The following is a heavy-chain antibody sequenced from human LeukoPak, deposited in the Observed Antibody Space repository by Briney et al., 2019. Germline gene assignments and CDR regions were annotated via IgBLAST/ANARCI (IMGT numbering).Heavy chain of an antibody. D-gene: IGHD3-10*01. J-gene: IGHJ6*03. CDR1: GFTFDNYA. CDR2: ISWDGGST. V-gene: IGHV3-43D*03. CDR3: ASLLWFGDSDYYYMDV. Sequence: GGSLRLSCAASGFTFDNYAMQWVRQAPGKGLEWVSLISWDGGSTYYADSVKGRFTISRDNSKNSLYLQMNSLRAEDSALYYCASLLWFGDSDYYYMDVWGKGTTVTVSS.